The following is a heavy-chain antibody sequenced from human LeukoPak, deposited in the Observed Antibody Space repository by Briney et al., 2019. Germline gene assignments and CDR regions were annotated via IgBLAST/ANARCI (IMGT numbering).Heavy chain of an antibody. D-gene: IGHD2-21*02. V-gene: IGHV3-21*01. CDR3: ARADGGDIDY. Sequence: GGSLRLSCAASGFTFSTYSMNWVRQAPGKGLEWVSSISSSYNYTYYAESLKGRLTISRDNAKNALYLQMSSLRADDTAVYYCARADGGDIDYWGQGTLVTVSS. J-gene: IGHJ4*02. CDR1: GFTFSTYS. CDR2: ISSSYNYT.